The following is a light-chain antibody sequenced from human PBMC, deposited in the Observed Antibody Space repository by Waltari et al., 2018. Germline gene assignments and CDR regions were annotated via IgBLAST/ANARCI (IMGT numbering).Light chain of an antibody. V-gene: IGLV2-11*01. J-gene: IGLJ1*01. CDR1: SSDVGGYNY. CDR3: CSYAGSYTGV. CDR2: DVT. Sequence: QSALTQPRSVSGSPGQSVTISCTGTSSDVGGYNYVSWYQQHPGKAPKLMIYDVTKRPSGVPDRVSGAKSGNTASLTISGLQAEDEADYYCCSYAGSYTGVFGTGTKVTV.